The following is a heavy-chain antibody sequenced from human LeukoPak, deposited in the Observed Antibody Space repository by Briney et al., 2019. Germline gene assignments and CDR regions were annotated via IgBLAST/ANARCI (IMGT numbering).Heavy chain of an antibody. V-gene: IGHV1-69*13. Sequence: SVKVSCKASGGTFSSYAISWVRQAPGQGLEWMGGIIPIFGTASYAQKFQGRVTITADESTSTAYMELSSLRSEDTAVYYCARDRVEGSGGFWFDPWGQGTLVTVSS. CDR3: ARDRVEGSGGFWFDP. D-gene: IGHD3-10*01. CDR2: IIPIFGTA. CDR1: GGTFSSYA. J-gene: IGHJ5*02.